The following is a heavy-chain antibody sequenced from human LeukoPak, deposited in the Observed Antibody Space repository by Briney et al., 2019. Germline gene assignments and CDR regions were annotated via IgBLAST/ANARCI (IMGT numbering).Heavy chain of an antibody. CDR2: IYYSGST. J-gene: IGHJ4*02. D-gene: IGHD1-26*01. CDR1: GGSISSGDYY. Sequence: SETLSLTCTVSGGSISSGDYYWSWIRQPPGKGLEWIGYIYYSGSTYYNPSLKSRVTISVDTSKNQFSLKLSSVTAADTAVYYCARRILADRPAKWGLGYFDYWGQGTLVTVSS. V-gene: IGHV4-30-4*08. CDR3: ARRILADRPAKWGLGYFDY.